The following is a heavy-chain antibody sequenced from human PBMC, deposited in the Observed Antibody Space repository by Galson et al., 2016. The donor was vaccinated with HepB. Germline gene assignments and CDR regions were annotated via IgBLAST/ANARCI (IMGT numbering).Heavy chain of an antibody. CDR2: TYYRSKWYD. D-gene: IGHD1-1*01. CDR1: GDSVSSNSAA. V-gene: IGHV6-1*01. J-gene: IGHJ4*02. CDR3: ARGASTVLPLARIFDS. Sequence: CAISGDSVSSNSAAWNWIRQSPSRGLEWLGRTYYRSKWYDDYALSVKSRISINQDTSRNQFSLQLNSVTPEDTAVYYCARGASTVLPLARIFDSWGQGTLVTVSS.